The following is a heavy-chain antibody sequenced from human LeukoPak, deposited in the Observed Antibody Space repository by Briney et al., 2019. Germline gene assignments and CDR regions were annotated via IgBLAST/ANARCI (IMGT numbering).Heavy chain of an antibody. CDR2: TYFTGST. Sequence: PSETLSLTCDVSGDSISSYYWSWLRQPPGKGLEWIGYTYFTGSTHYNPSLKSRVTITIDTSKNQFSLKLSSVTAADTAVYYCARMFVGGSYAADSSDIWGQGTLVTVSS. CDR1: GDSISSYY. D-gene: IGHD1-26*01. J-gene: IGHJ3*02. CDR3: ARMFVGGSYAADSSDI. V-gene: IGHV4-59*01.